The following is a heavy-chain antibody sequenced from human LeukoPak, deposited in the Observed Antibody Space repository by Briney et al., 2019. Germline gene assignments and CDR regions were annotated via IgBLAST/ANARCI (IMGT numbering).Heavy chain of an antibody. CDR1: GFTFSSYS. J-gene: IGHJ4*02. CDR2: ISSSSSYI. Sequence: PGGSLRLSCAASGFTFSSYSMSWVRQAPGKGLEWVSSISSSSSYIYYADSVKGRFTISRDNANNSLYLQMNSLRAEDAAVYYCARDGPNDYWGQGTLVTVSS. CDR3: ARDGPNDY. V-gene: IGHV3-21*01.